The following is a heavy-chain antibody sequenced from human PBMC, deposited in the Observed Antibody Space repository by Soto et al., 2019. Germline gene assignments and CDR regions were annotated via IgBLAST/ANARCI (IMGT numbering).Heavy chain of an antibody. CDR3: ARDELRFLEWLLGIDY. CDR2: IWYDGSNK. Sequence: QVQLVESGGGVVQPGRSLRLSCAASGFTFSSYGMHWVRQAPGKGLEWVAVIWYDGSNKYYADSVKGRFTISRDNSKNTLYLQMNSLRAEDTAVYYCARDELRFLEWLLGIDYWGQGTLVNVSS. J-gene: IGHJ4*02. V-gene: IGHV3-33*01. D-gene: IGHD3-3*01. CDR1: GFTFSSYG.